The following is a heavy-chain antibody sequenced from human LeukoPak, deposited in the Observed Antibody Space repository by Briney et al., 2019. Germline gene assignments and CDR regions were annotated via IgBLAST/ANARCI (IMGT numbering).Heavy chain of an antibody. D-gene: IGHD3-22*01. Sequence: SETLSLTCTVSGGSISSSSYYWGWIRQPPGKGLEWIGSIYYSGSTYYNPSLKSRVTISVDTSKNQFSLKLSSVTAADTAVYYCAKDDHVPDYYDSSGYYYYFDYWGQGTLVTVSS. V-gene: IGHV4-39*07. CDR1: GGSISSSSYY. CDR3: AKDDHVPDYYDSSGYYYYFDY. J-gene: IGHJ4*02. CDR2: IYYSGST.